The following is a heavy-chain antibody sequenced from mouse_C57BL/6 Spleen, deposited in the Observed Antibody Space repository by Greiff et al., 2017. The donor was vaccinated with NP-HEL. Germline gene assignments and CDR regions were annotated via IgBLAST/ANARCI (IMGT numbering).Heavy chain of an antibody. CDR3: ARQEGRYYGYGGGFAY. CDR1: GFSLTSYG. J-gene: IGHJ3*01. CDR2: IWSDGST. Sequence: VQVVESGPGLVAPSQSLSITCTASGFSLTSYGVHWVRQPPGKGLEWLVVIWSDGSTTYNSALKSRLSTSKDNSNSQVFLKMNRIQTDDTAMYYCARQEGRYYGYGGGFAYWGQGTLVTVSA. V-gene: IGHV2-6-1*01. D-gene: IGHD2-2*01.